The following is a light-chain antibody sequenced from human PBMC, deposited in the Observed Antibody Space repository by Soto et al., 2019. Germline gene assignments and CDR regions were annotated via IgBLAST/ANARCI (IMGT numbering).Light chain of an antibody. V-gene: IGLV2-14*03. Sequence: QSVLTQSASLSGSPGQSITISCTGTSSDVGGYNYVSWYQQHPGKAPRLMIYGVSNRPLGVSYRFSGSKSGNTASLTISGLQSEDEADYYCNSYASVNSPVLFGGGTKLTVL. CDR2: GVS. CDR1: SSDVGGYNY. J-gene: IGLJ2*01. CDR3: NSYASVNSPVL.